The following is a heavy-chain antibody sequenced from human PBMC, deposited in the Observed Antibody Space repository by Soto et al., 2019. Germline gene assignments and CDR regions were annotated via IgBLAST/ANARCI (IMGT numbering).Heavy chain of an antibody. V-gene: IGHV3-30-3*01. CDR1: GFTFSSYA. CDR3: AKVPGWGYCSGGSCLAYGMDV. CDR2: ISYDGSNK. D-gene: IGHD2-15*01. Sequence: QVQLVESGGGVVQPGRSLRLSCAASGFTFSSYAMHWVRQAPGKGLEWVAVISYDGSNKYYADSVKGRFTISRDNSKNTLYLQMNSLRAEDTAVYYCAKVPGWGYCSGGSCLAYGMDVWGQGTTFTVSS. J-gene: IGHJ6*02.